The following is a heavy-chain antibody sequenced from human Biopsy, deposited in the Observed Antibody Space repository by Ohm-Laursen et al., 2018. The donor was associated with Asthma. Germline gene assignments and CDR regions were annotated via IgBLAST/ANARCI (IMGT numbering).Heavy chain of an antibody. D-gene: IGHD3-10*01. J-gene: IGHJ4*02. CDR3: ASETGHSYGSGSEYYFDY. CDR1: GGSFSNYA. V-gene: IGHV1-69*13. Sequence: GASVKVSCKASGGSFSNYAISWVRQAPRQGLEWMGGLIPVLGTADYAQKFKGRVTITADESSSTAYMELSSLRSEDTAVYYCASETGHSYGSGSEYYFDYWGLGTLVTVSS. CDR2: LIPVLGTA.